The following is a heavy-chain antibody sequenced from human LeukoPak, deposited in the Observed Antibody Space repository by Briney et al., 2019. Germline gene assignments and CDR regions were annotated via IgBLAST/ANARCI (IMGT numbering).Heavy chain of an antibody. Sequence: GGSLRLSCAASGFTFSSYGIHWVRQAPAKGLEWVAFIRYDGSYRYYADSVKGRFTISRDNSKNTLYLQMNSLRAEDTAVYYCARYYYDSSDYWGQGTLVTVSS. CDR2: IRYDGSYR. CDR1: GFTFSSYG. J-gene: IGHJ4*02. CDR3: ARYYYDSSDY. D-gene: IGHD3-22*01. V-gene: IGHV3-30*02.